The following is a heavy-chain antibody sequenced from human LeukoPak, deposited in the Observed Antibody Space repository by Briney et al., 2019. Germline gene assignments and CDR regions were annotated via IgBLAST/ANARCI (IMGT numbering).Heavy chain of an antibody. CDR2: ISYDGSNK. J-gene: IGHJ4*02. D-gene: IGHD3-3*01. CDR3: AKEYYDFWSGYFYYFDY. Sequence: QPGRSLRLSCAASGFTFSSYGMHWVRQAPGKGLEWVAVISYDGSNKYYADSVKGRFTISRDNSKNTLYLQMNSLRAKDTAVYYCAKEYYDFWSGYFYYFDYWGQGTLVTVSS. V-gene: IGHV3-30*18. CDR1: GFTFSSYG.